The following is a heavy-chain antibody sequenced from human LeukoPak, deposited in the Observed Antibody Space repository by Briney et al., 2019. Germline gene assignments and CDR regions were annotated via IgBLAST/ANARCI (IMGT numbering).Heavy chain of an antibody. Sequence: SLRLSCGASGFLFSDYYMTWIRQAPGKGLEWISYINHSGRTVYYADSVRGRFSISRDNANNSLYLQMNSLRVEDTAVYYCARGRQGTQLWNNWFDPWGQGTLVTVSS. CDR2: INHSGRTV. CDR1: GFLFSDYY. J-gene: IGHJ5*02. D-gene: IGHD5-18*01. CDR3: ARGRQGTQLWNNWFDP. V-gene: IGHV3-11*01.